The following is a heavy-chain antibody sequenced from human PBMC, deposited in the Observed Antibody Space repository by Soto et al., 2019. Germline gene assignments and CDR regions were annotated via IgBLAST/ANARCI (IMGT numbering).Heavy chain of an antibody. CDR1: GFTFSSYT. D-gene: IGHD3-10*01. CDR3: GREGPGRGIDV. J-gene: IGHJ6*02. Sequence: EVQLAESGGGLVKPGGSLRLSCAASGFTFSSYTMNWVRQAPGKGLEWVSSISGGSAYIYYADSVKGRFTISRDSAKSSLSLQMNSLRAEDTAVYYCGREGPGRGIDVWGQGTTVTVSS. CDR2: ISGGSAYI. V-gene: IGHV3-21*01.